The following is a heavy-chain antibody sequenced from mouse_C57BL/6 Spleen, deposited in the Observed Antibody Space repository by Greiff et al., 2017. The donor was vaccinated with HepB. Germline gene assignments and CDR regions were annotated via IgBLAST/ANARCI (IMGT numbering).Heavy chain of an antibody. Sequence: QVQLQQPGAELVKPGASVKLSCKASGYTFTSYWMHWVKQRPGQGLEWIGMIHPNSGSTNYNEKFKSKATLTVDKSSSTAYLQLSSLTSEDSAVYYCARWGNYYGSSYEGYFDVWGTGTTVTVSS. CDR2: IHPNSGST. CDR3: ARWGNYYGSSYEGYFDV. D-gene: IGHD1-1*01. J-gene: IGHJ1*03. CDR1: GYTFTSYW. V-gene: IGHV1-64*01.